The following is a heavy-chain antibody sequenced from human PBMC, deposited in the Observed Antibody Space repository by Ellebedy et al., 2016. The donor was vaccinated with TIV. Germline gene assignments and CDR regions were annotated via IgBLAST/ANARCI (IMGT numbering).Heavy chain of an antibody. CDR2: TYYRSKWYH. Sequence: SQTLSLTCAISGDSVSSNSATWNWIRQSPSRGLAWLGRTYYRSKWYHEYVVSVKSRITINPDISMNQFSLQLNSVTPEDTAVYYCARGVWQWLVPLYYFDSWGQGTLVTVSS. D-gene: IGHD6-19*01. J-gene: IGHJ4*02. CDR3: ARGVWQWLVPLYYFDS. CDR1: GDSVSSNSAT. V-gene: IGHV6-1*01.